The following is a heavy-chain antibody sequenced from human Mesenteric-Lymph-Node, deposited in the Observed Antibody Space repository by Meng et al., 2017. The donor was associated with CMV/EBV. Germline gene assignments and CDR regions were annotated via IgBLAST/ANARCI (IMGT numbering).Heavy chain of an antibody. CDR2: VHYTGST. V-gene: IGHV4-39*01. Sequence: QLGESGPGQVKPSGTLSLTCNVSGDSISSFYYGGWIRQPPGRGLEWIGSVHYTGSTYYSPSLKSRVTVSVDTSKNQFSLRLTSVTAADTAVYYCARPFPSWQSPRLDPFGAWGQGTLVTVSS. CDR3: ARPFPSWQSPRLDPFGA. CDR1: GDSISSFYY. J-gene: IGHJ5*02. D-gene: IGHD6-19*01.